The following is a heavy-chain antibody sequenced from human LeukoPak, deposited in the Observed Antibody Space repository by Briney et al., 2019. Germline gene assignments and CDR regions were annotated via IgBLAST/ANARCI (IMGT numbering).Heavy chain of an antibody. D-gene: IGHD1-20*01. CDR2: INHSGST. CDR1: GGSFRGYY. Sequence: SETLSLTCAVYGGSFRGYYWSWIRQPPGKGLEWIGEINHSGSTNYNPSLKSRVTISVDTSKNQFSLKLSSVTAADTAVYYCAREPWRHYNWNDVGDYWGQGTLVTVSS. J-gene: IGHJ4*02. CDR3: AREPWRHYNWNDVGDY. V-gene: IGHV4-34*01.